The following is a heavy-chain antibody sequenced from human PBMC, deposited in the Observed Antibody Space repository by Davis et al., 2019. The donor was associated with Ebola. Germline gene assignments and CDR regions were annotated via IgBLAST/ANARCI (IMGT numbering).Heavy chain of an antibody. V-gene: IGHV4-30-2*01. Sequence: PSETLSLTCAVSGGSIGSGGYSWSWIRQPPGKGLEWIGYIYHSGSTYYNPSLKSRVTISVDRSKNQFSLKLSSVTAADTAVYYCARGYDFWSGHSYFDYWGQGTLVTVSS. CDR3: ARGYDFWSGHSYFDY. CDR1: GGSIGSGGYS. D-gene: IGHD3-3*01. CDR2: IYHSGST. J-gene: IGHJ4*02.